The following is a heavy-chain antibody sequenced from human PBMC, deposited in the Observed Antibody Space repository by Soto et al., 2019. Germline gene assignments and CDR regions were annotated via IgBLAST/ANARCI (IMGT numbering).Heavy chain of an antibody. D-gene: IGHD4-4*01. Sequence: PGGSLRLSCAASGFTFNSYGMHWVRQAPGKGLEWVAVIWYDGSNKYYADSVKGRFTISRDNSKNTLYLQMNSLRAEDTAVYYCARPLWRDDYNWGYFDLWGRGTLVTVSS. J-gene: IGHJ2*01. CDR1: GFTFNSYG. CDR3: ARPLWRDDYNWGYFDL. V-gene: IGHV3-33*01. CDR2: IWYDGSNK.